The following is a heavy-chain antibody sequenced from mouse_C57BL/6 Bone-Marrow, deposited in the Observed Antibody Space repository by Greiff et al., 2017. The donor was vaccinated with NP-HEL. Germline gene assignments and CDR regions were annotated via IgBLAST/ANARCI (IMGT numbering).Heavy chain of an antibody. J-gene: IGHJ1*03. CDR2: IYPRSGNT. Sequence: QVQLQQSGAELARPGASVKLSCKASGYTFTSYGISWVKQRTGQGLEWIGEIYPRSGNTYYNEKFKGKATLTADKSSSTAYMELRSLTSEDSAVYFCARGTTVVYFDVWGTGTTVTVSS. CDR3: ARGTTVVYFDV. D-gene: IGHD1-1*01. CDR1: GYTFTSYG. V-gene: IGHV1-81*01.